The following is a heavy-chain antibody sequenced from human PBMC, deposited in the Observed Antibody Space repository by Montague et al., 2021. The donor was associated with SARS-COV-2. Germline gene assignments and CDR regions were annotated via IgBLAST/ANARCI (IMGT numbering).Heavy chain of an antibody. Sequence: SETLSLTCTVSGASISSSENSWGWIRQSPGKGLEWFGSIFYSGTTYFNPSLRSRIAMSVDTSKNQFSLKVTSVTAADTVVYYCARHVTFGGVVVALDYWGQGHLVSVSS. CDR1: GASISSSENS. V-gene: IGHV4-39*01. D-gene: IGHD3-16*02. CDR2: IFYSGTT. J-gene: IGHJ4*02. CDR3: ARHVTFGGVVVALDY.